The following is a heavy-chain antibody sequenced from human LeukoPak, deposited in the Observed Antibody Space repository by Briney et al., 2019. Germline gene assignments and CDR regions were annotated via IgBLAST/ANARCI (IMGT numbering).Heavy chain of an antibody. Sequence: ASVKVSCKASGYTFTGYYIHWVRQAPGQGLEWMGWINPNSGGTNYAQKFQGRVTMTRDTSISTAYMELSRLRSDDTAVYYCARVVDTAMVPFDYWGQGTLVTVSS. CDR3: ARVVDTAMVPFDY. V-gene: IGHV1-2*02. J-gene: IGHJ4*02. CDR2: INPNSGGT. CDR1: GYTFTGYY. D-gene: IGHD5-18*01.